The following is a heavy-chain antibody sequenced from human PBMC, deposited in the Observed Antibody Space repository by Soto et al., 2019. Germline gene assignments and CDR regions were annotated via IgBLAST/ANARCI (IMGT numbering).Heavy chain of an antibody. V-gene: IGHV3-30-3*01. CDR2: ISYDGSNK. CDR1: GFTFSSYA. CDR3: ARDQSAKWLLLRGAFDI. Sequence: PVGSLRLSCAVSGFTFSSYAMHWVRQAPGKGLEWVAVISYDGSNKYYADSVKGRFTISRDNSKNTLYLQMNSLRAEDTAVYYCARDQSAKWLLLRGAFDIWGQGTMVTVSS. J-gene: IGHJ3*02. D-gene: IGHD3-22*01.